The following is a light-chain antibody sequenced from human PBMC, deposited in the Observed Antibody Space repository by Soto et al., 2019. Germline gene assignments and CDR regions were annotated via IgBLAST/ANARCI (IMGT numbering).Light chain of an antibody. J-gene: IGKJ1*01. CDR1: QSVSSGY. CDR2: GAS. CDR3: QQYGSSPLT. V-gene: IGKV3-20*01. Sequence: EIVLTQSPGTLSLSPGERATLSCRASQSVSSGYLAWYQQKPGQAPRLLIYGASSRATGIPDRFSGSGSGTDFTLTISRLEPEDFAVYYCQQYGSSPLTFRQGTRVQIK.